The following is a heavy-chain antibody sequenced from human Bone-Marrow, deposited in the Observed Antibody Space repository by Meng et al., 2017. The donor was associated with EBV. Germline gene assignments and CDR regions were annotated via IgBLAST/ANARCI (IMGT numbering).Heavy chain of an antibody. J-gene: IGHJ5*02. CDR3: AKGELGP. V-gene: IGHV3-23*04. Sequence: GHVVESGGGLVKPGVSLRLSCAASGFTFSNAWMSWVRQAPGKGLEWVSGISGSGGSTYCADSVKGRFTISRNNSKNTLYLQMNSLRAEDTAVYYCAKGELGPWGQGTLVTVSS. CDR1: GFTFSNAW. D-gene: IGHD1-26*01. CDR2: ISGSGGST.